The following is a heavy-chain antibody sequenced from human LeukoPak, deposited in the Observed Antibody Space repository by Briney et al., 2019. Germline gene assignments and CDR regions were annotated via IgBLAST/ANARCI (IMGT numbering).Heavy chain of an antibody. CDR1: GFTFSHYG. D-gene: IGHD2/OR15-2a*01. J-gene: IGHJ4*02. CDR3: ANPGNNFRYYVDY. V-gene: IGHV3-23*01. CDR2: ISGSGGST. Sequence: GGSLRLSCAASGFTFSHYGMSWVRQAPGKGLEWVSAISGSGGSTYYADSVKGRFTISRDNSKNTLYLQMNSLRAEDTAVYYCANPGNNFRYYVDYWGQGTLVTVSS.